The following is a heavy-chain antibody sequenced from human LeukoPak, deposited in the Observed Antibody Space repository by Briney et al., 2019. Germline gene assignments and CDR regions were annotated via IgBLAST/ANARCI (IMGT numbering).Heavy chain of an antibody. J-gene: IGHJ6*03. CDR3: ARDAPYGSESYYHLYYYYYMDV. D-gene: IGHD3-10*01. CDR2: IYTSGST. V-gene: IGHV4-4*07. CDR1: GGSISSYY. Sequence: SETLSLTCTVSGGSISSYYWSWIRQPAGKGLEWIGRIYTSGSTNYNPSLKSRVTMSVDTSKNQFSLKLSSVTAADTAVYYCARDAPYGSESYYHLYYYYYMDVWGKGTTVTVSS.